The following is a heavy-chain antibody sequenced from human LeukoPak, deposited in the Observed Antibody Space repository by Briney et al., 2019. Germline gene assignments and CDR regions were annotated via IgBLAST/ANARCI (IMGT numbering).Heavy chain of an antibody. V-gene: IGHV1-18*04. D-gene: IGHD6-13*01. CDR1: GYTFTSYG. Sequence: ASVKVSCKASGYTFTSYGISWVRQAPGQGLEWMGWISAYNGNTNHAQKLQGRVTMTTDTSTSTAYMELRSLRSDDTAVYYCARSPQQLVPFDYWGQGTLVTVSS. CDR3: ARSPQQLVPFDY. J-gene: IGHJ4*02. CDR2: ISAYNGNT.